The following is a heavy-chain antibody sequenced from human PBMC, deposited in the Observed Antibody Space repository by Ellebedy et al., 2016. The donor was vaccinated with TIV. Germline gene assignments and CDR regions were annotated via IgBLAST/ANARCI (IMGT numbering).Heavy chain of an antibody. V-gene: IGHV1-46*01. D-gene: IGHD3-22*01. CDR1: GYTFTSYY. CDR2: INPSGGST. Sequence: ASVKVSXXASGYTFTSYYMHWVRQAPGQGLEWMGIINPSGGSTSYAQKFQGRVTMTRDTSTSTVYMELSSLRSEDTAVYYCARDRRGTMIVVVTPDYGMDVWGQGTTVTVSS. J-gene: IGHJ6*02. CDR3: ARDRRGTMIVVVTPDYGMDV.